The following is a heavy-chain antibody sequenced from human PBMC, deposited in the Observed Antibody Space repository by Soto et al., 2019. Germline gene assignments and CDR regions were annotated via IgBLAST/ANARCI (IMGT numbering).Heavy chain of an antibody. J-gene: IGHJ4*02. CDR1: GDSIGNGDYY. CDR3: AGTAEGPPDYYDSRDFDY. Sequence: PSETLSLTCSVSGDSIGNGDYYWSWIRQPPGKGLEWIGYIYYSGSTFYTPSLKSRVTISVDTSKNQFSLKLSSVTAANTAVYYCAGTAEGPPDYYDSRDFDYWGQGTLVTVSS. D-gene: IGHD3-22*01. CDR2: IYYSGST. V-gene: IGHV4-30-4*01.